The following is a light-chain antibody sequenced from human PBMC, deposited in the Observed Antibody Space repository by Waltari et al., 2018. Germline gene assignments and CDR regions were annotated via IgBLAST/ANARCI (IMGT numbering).Light chain of an antibody. CDR2: GAS. Sequence: EIVMTQSPVTLSVSPGERATPSCRASQSLGTNLAWYQQKPGQAPRLLIYGASTRATGIPARFSGSGAGTEFTLTINSLQSEDFAIYYCQQYNNWPVTFGGGTKVEIK. CDR1: QSLGTN. V-gene: IGKV3-15*01. J-gene: IGKJ4*01. CDR3: QQYNNWPVT.